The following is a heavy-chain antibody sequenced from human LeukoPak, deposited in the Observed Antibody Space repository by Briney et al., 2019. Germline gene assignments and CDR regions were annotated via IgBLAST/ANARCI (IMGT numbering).Heavy chain of an antibody. CDR1: GGSISSGGYY. J-gene: IGHJ4*02. V-gene: IGHV4-31*03. D-gene: IGHD3-22*01. CDR3: ARTTEYYYDRYPDC. CDR2: IYYSGST. Sequence: PSETLSLTCTVSGGSISSGGYYWSWIRQHPGKGLEWIGYIYYSGSTYYNPSLKSRVTKSVDTSKNQFSLKLSSVTAADTAVYYCARTTEYYYDRYPDCWGQGTLVTVSS.